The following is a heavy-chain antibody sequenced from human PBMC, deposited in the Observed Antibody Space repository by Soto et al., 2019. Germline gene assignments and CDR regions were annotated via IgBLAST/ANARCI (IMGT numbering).Heavy chain of an antibody. CDR3: AKGYSSGWPHYYYYGMDV. CDR1: GFTFSSYG. V-gene: IGHV3-30*18. J-gene: IGHJ6*02. D-gene: IGHD6-19*01. CDR2: ISYDGSNK. Sequence: PGGSLRLSCAASGFTFSSYGMHWVRQAPGKGLEWVAVISYDGSNKYYADSVKGRFTISRDNSKNTLYLQMNSLRAEDTAVYYCAKGYSSGWPHYYYYGMDVWGQGTTVTVSS.